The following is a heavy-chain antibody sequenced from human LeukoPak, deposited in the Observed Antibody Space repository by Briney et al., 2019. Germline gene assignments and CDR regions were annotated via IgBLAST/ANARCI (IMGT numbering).Heavy chain of an antibody. Sequence: SETLSLTCAVSGGSISHYYWSWIRQPPGKGLEWIGYIYYSGSTNYNPSLKSRVTISVDTSKNQFSLKLTSVTAADTAVYYCARWAPYHNILTGSHEPGGLVDYWGQGTLVTVSS. V-gene: IGHV4-59*01. J-gene: IGHJ4*02. CDR3: ARWAPYHNILTGSHEPGGLVDY. D-gene: IGHD3-9*01. CDR1: GGSISHYY. CDR2: IYYSGST.